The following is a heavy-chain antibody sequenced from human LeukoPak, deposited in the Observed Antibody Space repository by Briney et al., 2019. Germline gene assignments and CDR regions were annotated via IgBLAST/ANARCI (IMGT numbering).Heavy chain of an antibody. V-gene: IGHV3-64*01. CDR2: FSSNGGST. J-gene: IGHJ4*02. Sequence: GGSLRLSCAASGXTFSSYAMHWVRQAPGKGLEYVSAFSSNGGSTYYANSVKGRFTISRDNSKNTLYLQMGSLRAEDMAVYYCARDLYDYVWGSYRYTLDYWGQGTLVTVSS. CDR3: ARDLYDYVWGSYRYTLDY. CDR1: GXTFSSYA. D-gene: IGHD3-16*02.